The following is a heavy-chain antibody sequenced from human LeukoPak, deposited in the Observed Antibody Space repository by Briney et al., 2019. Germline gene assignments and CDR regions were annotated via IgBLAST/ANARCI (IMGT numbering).Heavy chain of an antibody. J-gene: IGHJ4*02. D-gene: IGHD1-14*01. V-gene: IGHV3-21*01. CDR2: ISSSSSYI. CDR3: ARDPHREDYFDY. Sequence: GGSLRLSCTVSGLSLSSYAMSWVRRAPGKGLGWVSSISSSSSYIYYADPVKGRFTIPRDNAKNSLYLQMNSLRAEDTAVYYCARDPHREDYFDYWGQGTLVTVSS. CDR1: GLSLSSYA.